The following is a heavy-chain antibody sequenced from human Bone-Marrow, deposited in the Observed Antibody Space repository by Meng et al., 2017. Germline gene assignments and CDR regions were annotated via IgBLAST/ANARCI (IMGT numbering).Heavy chain of an antibody. CDR1: GFTFSAHY. J-gene: IGHJ4*02. CDR3: ARDSSGAYDY. CDR2: ISGSGNTI. V-gene: IGHV3-11*01. D-gene: IGHD1-26*01. Sequence: QVQLVESRGCLVKPGGSLRVSCSASGFTFSAHYMSWIRQAPGKGLEWVSYISGSGNTIYYADSVKGRFTISRDNADNSLFLQMTSLRAEDTAVYYCARDSSGAYDYWGQGTLVTVSS.